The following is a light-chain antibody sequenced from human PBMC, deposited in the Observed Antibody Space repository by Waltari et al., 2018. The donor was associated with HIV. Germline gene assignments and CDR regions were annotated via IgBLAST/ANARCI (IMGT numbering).Light chain of an antibody. V-gene: IGKV3-11*01. J-gene: IGKJ5*01. CDR2: DSS. CDR1: QSVTTH. CDR3: QQRSNWTVT. Sequence: EIVLTQSPATLSLSPGERANLSCRASQSVTTHLAWYQQSPGHAPRLIIYDSSTSGPDCSGRFSVSGSGTDFTLSISSLQPEYSAVYYCQQRSNWTVTFGQGTRLEIK.